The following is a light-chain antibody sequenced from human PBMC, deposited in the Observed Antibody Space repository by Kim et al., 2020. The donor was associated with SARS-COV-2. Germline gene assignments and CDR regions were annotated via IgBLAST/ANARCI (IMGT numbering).Light chain of an antibody. CDR2: NNN. Sequence: QSVLTQPPSASGTPGQRVTISCSGSSSNIGSSPVHWYQQFPGTAPKLLIYNNNQRPSGVPGRFSGSTSGTSASLAITGLQSEDEADYYCAAWDDSLRVVFGGGTQLTV. CDR1: SSNIGSSP. CDR3: AAWDDSLRVV. V-gene: IGLV1-44*01. J-gene: IGLJ2*01.